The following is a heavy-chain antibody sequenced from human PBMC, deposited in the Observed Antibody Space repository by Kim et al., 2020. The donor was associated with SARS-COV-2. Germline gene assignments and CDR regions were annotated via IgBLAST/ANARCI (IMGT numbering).Heavy chain of an antibody. Sequence: GGSLRLSCTVSGFTFSNCWMSWVRQAPGKGLEWVANIKEDGSEKYYVDSVKGRFTISRDNAKNSLYLQMNSLRAEDTAVYYCARRQSSGYYDFDYWCQGT. V-gene: IGHV3-7*01. CDR1: GFTFSNCW. CDR3: ARRQSSGYYDFDY. J-gene: IGHJ4*02. CDR2: IKEDGSEK. D-gene: IGHD3-22*01.